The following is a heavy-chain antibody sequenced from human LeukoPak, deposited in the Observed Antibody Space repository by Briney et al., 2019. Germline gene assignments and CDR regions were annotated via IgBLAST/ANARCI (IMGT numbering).Heavy chain of an antibody. CDR3: AREAYPSPYYFDY. Sequence: PGGSLRLSCAASGFIFTNYFMSWVRQAPGQGLEWMGGIIPIFGTANYAQKFQGRVTITADESTSTAYMELSSLRSEDTAVYYCAREAYPSPYYFDYWGQGTLVTVSS. V-gene: IGHV1-69*01. CDR2: IIPIFGTA. J-gene: IGHJ4*02. CDR1: GFIFTNYF.